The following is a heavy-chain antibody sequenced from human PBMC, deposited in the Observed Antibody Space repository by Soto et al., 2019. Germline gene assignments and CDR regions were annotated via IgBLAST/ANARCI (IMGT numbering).Heavy chain of an antibody. V-gene: IGHV4-31*03. J-gene: IGHJ4*02. CDR3: ARDDSSGYHALLY. Sequence: QVQLQESGPGLVKLSQTLSLTCTVSGDSISNGHYYWTWIRQHPGKGLEWIGFIYDSENAYYNPSLKSRVSMSIDTSKNQFSLKLTSVTAADTAVYYCARDDSSGYHALLYWGQGTLVTVSS. CDR2: IYDSENA. D-gene: IGHD3-22*01. CDR1: GDSISNGHYY.